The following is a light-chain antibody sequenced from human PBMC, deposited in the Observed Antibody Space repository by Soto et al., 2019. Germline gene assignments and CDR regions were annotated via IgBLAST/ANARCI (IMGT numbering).Light chain of an antibody. CDR1: QSVSHF. Sequence: EIVLTQSPATLSLSPGESATLSCRASQSVSHFLAWYQQKPGQAPRLLIYDTSSRATGIPGRFSGSGSGTDFTLTIDILEPAYAAVYDGQQRTDWPTFGGGSKVEV. J-gene: IGKJ4*01. CDR2: DTS. V-gene: IGKV3-11*01. CDR3: QQRTDWPT.